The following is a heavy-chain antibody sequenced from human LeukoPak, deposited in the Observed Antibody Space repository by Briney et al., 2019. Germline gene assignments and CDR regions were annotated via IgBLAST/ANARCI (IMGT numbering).Heavy chain of an antibody. J-gene: IGHJ4*02. V-gene: IGHV3-23*01. CDR2: ISGSGGST. CDR1: GFSFSNYA. CDR3: AKAKTVVVPAANDY. D-gene: IGHD2-2*01. Sequence: GGSLRLSCAASGFSFSNYAMSWVRQAPGQGLEWVSAISGSGGSTYYADSVKGRFTISRDNSKNTLYLQMNSLRAEDTAVYYCAKAKTVVVPAANDYWGQGTLVTVSS.